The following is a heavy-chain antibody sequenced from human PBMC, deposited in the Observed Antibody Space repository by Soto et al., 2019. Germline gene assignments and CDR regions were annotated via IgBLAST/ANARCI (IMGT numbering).Heavy chain of an antibody. CDR2: ISYSSSYA. D-gene: IGHD2-15*01. J-gene: IGHJ6*02. V-gene: IGHV3-11*06. CDR1: GSTLSDYY. CDR3: ARDLGYCSGGRCYSYYYGMDV. Sequence: PGGSLRLSCAASGSTLSDYYMSWIRQAPGKGLEWVSHISYSSSYANYADSVKGRFTIFRDNAKDSLYLQMNSLRPEDTAVYYCARDLGYCSGGRCYSYYYGMDVWGQGTTVTVSS.